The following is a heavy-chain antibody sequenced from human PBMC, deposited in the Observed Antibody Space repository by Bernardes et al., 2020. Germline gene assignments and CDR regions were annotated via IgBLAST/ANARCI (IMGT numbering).Heavy chain of an antibody. V-gene: IGHV3-23*01. CDR3: AKGMTSFCSASSCFLGGVS. Sequence: SLLTSCSASGFTFSSLAMSWVRQAPGPGLEWVSGISHSGPTTYYADSVKGRFTISRDNSKNTLYLQMNGLGAEDTAVYYCAKGMTSFCSASSCFLGGVSWGQGTLVTGSS. D-gene: IGHD2-2*01. CDR2: ISHSGPTT. J-gene: IGHJ5*02. CDR1: GFTFSSLA.